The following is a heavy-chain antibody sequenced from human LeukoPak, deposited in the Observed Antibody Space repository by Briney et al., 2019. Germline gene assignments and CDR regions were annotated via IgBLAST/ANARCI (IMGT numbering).Heavy chain of an antibody. D-gene: IGHD6-13*01. CDR3: ARGFSHRDLWSSWYVY. V-gene: IGHV1-8*01. CDR2: MNPNSGNT. Sequence: GASVKVSCKASGYTFTSYDINWVRQATGQGLEWMGWMNPNSGNTGYAQKFQGRVTMTRNTSISTAYMELSSLRSEDTAVYYCARGFSHRDLWSSWYVYWGQGTLVTVSS. CDR1: GYTFTSYD. J-gene: IGHJ4*02.